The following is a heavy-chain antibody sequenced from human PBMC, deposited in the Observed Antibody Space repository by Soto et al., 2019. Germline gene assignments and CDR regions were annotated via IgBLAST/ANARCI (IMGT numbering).Heavy chain of an antibody. CDR1: GYTFTGCY. D-gene: IGHD6-19*01. J-gene: IGHJ3*02. CDR2: INPNSGGT. Sequence: ASVKVSCKASGYTFTGCYMHCVRQAPGQGLEWMGWINPNSGGTNYAQKFQGRVTMTRDTSISTAYMELSRLRSDDTAVYYCARAGGSGWHGTDAFDIWGQGTMVTVSS. V-gene: IGHV1-2*02. CDR3: ARAGGSGWHGTDAFDI.